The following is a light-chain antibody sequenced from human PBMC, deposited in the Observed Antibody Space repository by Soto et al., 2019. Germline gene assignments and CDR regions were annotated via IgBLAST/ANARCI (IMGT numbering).Light chain of an antibody. CDR2: GAS. V-gene: IGKV3-15*01. CDR1: QSVSSN. Sequence: EIVMTQSPATLSVSPGERATLSCRASQSVSSNLAWYQQKPGQAPRLLIYGASTRAPGIPARFSGSGSGTEFTLTISSLQSEDFAVYYCQQYNNWPQGTFGQGTRLEIK. J-gene: IGKJ5*01. CDR3: QQYNNWPQGT.